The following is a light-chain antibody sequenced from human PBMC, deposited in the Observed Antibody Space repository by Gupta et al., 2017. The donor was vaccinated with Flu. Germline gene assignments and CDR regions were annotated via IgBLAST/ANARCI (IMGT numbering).Light chain of an antibody. CDR2: DAS. CDR1: QSVGTS. Sequence: PPTLPVAPGDTATLSCRASQSVGTSLAWYQQRPGQAPRLLIYDASNRATAIPARFSGSGSGTDFTLTISSLEPEDLVVYYCQQRTNWRWTFGQGTRVEIK. CDR3: QQRTNWRWT. V-gene: IGKV3-11*01. J-gene: IGKJ1*01.